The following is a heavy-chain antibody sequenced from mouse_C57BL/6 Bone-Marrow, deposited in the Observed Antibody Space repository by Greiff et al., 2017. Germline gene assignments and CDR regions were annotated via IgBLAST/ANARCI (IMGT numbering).Heavy chain of an antibody. V-gene: IGHV1-55*01. CDR3: AREGFYYGSSYAMDY. D-gene: IGHD1-1*01. J-gene: IGHJ4*01. CDR2: IYPGSGST. CDR1: GYTFTSYW. Sequence: VKLQQPGAELVKPGASVKMSCKASGYTFTSYWITWVQQRPGQGLEWIGDIYPGSGSTNYNEKFKSKATLTVDTSSSTAYMQLSSLTSEDSAVYYCAREGFYYGSSYAMDYWGQGTSVTVSS.